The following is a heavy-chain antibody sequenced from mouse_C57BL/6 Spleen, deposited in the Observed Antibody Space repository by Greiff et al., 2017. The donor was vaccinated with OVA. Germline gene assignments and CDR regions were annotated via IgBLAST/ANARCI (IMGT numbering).Heavy chain of an antibody. D-gene: IGHD1-3*01. CDR1: GYTFTSYW. CDR3: ARERDNHYYSMDY. CDR2: IDPNSGGT. Sequence: VQLQQPGAELVKPGASVKLSCKASGYTFTSYWMHWVKQRPGRGLEWIGRIDPNSGGTKYNEKFKSKATLTVDKPSSPAYMLHSSLTSEDSAVYYCARERDNHYYSMDYWGQGTSVTVSS. J-gene: IGHJ4*01. V-gene: IGHV1-72*01.